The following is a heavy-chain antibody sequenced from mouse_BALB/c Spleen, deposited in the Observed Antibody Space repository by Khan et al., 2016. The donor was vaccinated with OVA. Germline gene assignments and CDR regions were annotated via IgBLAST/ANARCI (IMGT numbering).Heavy chain of an antibody. D-gene: IGHD4-1*01. V-gene: IGHV14-3*02. CDR3: APAGTGDYFDY. CDR2: IDPANDNS. J-gene: IGHJ2*01. CDR1: GFNIKDTH. Sequence: VQLKQSGAELVKPGASVKLSCTASGFNIKDTHMHWVKQGPEQGLEWIGRIDPANDNSKYDPRFQGKATITADTSSNTAYLHLSSLTSEDTAVYYCAPAGTGDYFDYWGQGTTLTVSS.